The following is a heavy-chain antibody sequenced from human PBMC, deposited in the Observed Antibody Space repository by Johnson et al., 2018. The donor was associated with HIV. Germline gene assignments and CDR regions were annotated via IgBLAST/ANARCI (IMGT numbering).Heavy chain of an antibody. CDR3: AKDRYYDSSGPDAFDI. D-gene: IGHD3-22*01. CDR2: IWYDGSNK. Sequence: QEKLVESGGGVVQPGRSLRLSCAASGFTFSSYGMHWVRQAPAKGLECVAVIWYDGSNKYYADSVKGRSTLSRDNSKNTLYLQMNSLRAEDTAVYYCAKDRYYDSSGPDAFDIWGQGTMVTVSS. J-gene: IGHJ3*02. V-gene: IGHV3-33*06. CDR1: GFTFSSYG.